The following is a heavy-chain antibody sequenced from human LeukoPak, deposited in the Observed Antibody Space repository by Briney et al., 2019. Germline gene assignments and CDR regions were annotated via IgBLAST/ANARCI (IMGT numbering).Heavy chain of an antibody. CDR2: ISSGSTTI. CDR1: GFTFSSPA. CDR3: TRGGAYGMDV. V-gene: IGHV3-48*01. Sequence: GGSLRLSCAASGFTFSSPAMSWVRQAPGKGLEWVSYISSGSTTIYYPDSVKGRFTVSRDNAKSSLYLQMNSLRVEDTAVYYCTRGGAYGMDVWGQGTTVTVSS. J-gene: IGHJ6*02.